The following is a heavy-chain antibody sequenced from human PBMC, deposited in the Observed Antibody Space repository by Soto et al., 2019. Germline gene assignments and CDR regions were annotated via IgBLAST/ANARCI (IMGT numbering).Heavy chain of an antibody. J-gene: IGHJ4*02. Sequence: GGSLRLSCAASGFTFSSYEMNWVRQAPGKGLEWVSHISSSGSTIYYADSVKGRFTISRDNAKNSLYLQMNSLRAEDTAVYYCARSGYTDYYFDYWGQGTLVTVSS. CDR1: GFTFSSYE. CDR3: ARSGYTDYYFDY. D-gene: IGHD5-12*01. V-gene: IGHV3-48*03. CDR2: ISSSGSTI.